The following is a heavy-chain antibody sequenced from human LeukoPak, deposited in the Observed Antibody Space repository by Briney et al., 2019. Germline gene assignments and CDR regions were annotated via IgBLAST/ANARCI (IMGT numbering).Heavy chain of an antibody. Sequence: ASVKVSCKASGYTFTGYYMHWVRQAPGQGLEWMGRINPNSGGTNYAQKFQGRVTMTRDTSISTAYMELSRLRSDDTAVYYCAALGSGYARSQNHDAFDIWGQGTMVTVSS. CDR1: GYTFTGYY. J-gene: IGHJ3*02. CDR2: INPNSGGT. CDR3: AALGSGYARSQNHDAFDI. D-gene: IGHD3-22*01. V-gene: IGHV1-2*06.